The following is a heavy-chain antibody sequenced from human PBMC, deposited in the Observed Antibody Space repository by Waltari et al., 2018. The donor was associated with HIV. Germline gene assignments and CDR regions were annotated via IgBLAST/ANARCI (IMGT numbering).Heavy chain of an antibody. CDR3: TKVRDGDWNDAFDI. Sequence: EVQLVESGGGLVKPGGSLSPSCAASGFTFSTFGFNWVRQAPGKGLGWVSSISSRSGYISYADSIKGRFTISRDNAKNSTFLQMDSLRAEDTAVYYCTKVRDGDWNDAFDIWGQGTMVTVSS. D-gene: IGHD2-21*02. CDR1: GFTFSTFG. J-gene: IGHJ3*02. V-gene: IGHV3-21*01. CDR2: ISSRSGYI.